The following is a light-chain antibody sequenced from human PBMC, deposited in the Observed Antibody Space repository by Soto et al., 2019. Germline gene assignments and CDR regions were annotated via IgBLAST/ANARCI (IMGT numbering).Light chain of an antibody. Sequence: QSVLTQSPSASGSPGQSVTISCIGTSSDVGGYNYVSWYQRHPGKAPKLIIYEVTKRPSGVPDRFSGSRSGTTASLTVSGLQAEDEADYYCGSYAGGNTFVFGTGTKLTVL. J-gene: IGLJ1*01. CDR2: EVT. V-gene: IGLV2-8*01. CDR3: GSYAGGNTFV. CDR1: SSDVGGYNY.